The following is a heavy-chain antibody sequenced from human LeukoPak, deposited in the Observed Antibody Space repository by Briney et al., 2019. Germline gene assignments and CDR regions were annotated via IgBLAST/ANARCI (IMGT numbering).Heavy chain of an antibody. Sequence: SVKVSCKASGGTSRSYAISWVRQAPGQGLEWMGGIIPIFGTANYAQKFQGRVTITADESTSTAYMELSSLRSEDTAVYYCARDQGYRYGYGDFDYWGQGTLVTVSS. CDR1: GGTSRSYA. CDR2: IIPIFGTA. D-gene: IGHD5-18*01. J-gene: IGHJ4*02. V-gene: IGHV1-69*13. CDR3: ARDQGYRYGYGDFDY.